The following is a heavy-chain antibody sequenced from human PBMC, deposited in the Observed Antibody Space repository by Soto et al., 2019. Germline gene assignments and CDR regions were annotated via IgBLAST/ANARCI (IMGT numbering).Heavy chain of an antibody. J-gene: IGHJ4*02. CDR1: GFTFSRYA. CDR2: IPGSGDNT. V-gene: IGHV3-23*01. D-gene: IGHD6-19*01. CDR3: AKETAVGGQPLFDY. Sequence: GGSLRLSCAASGFTFSRYAMSWVRQAPEKGLEWVSGIPGSGDNTYYADSVKGRFTISRDNSKNTLYLQMNSLRAEDTAVYHCAKETAVGGQPLFDYWGQGALVTVSS.